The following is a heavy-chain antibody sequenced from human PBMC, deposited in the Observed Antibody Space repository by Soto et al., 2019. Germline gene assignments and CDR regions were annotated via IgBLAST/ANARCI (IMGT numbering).Heavy chain of an antibody. J-gene: IGHJ3*02. V-gene: IGHV4-30-2*01. D-gene: IGHD2-15*01. CDR1: GGSISSGGYS. CDR2: IYHSGST. CDR3: ASAFYSVGYGSFDN. Sequence: SETLSLTCAVSGGSISSGGYSWSWIRQPPGKGLEWIGYIYHSGSTYYNPSLKSRVTISVDRSKNQFSLKLSSVTAADTAVYSCASAFYSVGYGSFDNWGQGTMVTVSS.